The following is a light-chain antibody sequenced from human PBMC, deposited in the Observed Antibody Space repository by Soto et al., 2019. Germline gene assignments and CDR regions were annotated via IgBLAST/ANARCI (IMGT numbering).Light chain of an antibody. J-gene: IGKJ3*01. V-gene: IGKV3-11*01. CDR3: QQRSNWPPIFT. CDR2: DAS. CDR1: QSVSSY. Sequence: EIVLTQSPATLSLSPGERATLSCRASQSVSSYLAWYQQKPVQAPRLLIYDASNRATGIPARFSGSGSGSDFTLTISSLEPEDFAVYYWQQRSNWPPIFTFGPGTKVDIK.